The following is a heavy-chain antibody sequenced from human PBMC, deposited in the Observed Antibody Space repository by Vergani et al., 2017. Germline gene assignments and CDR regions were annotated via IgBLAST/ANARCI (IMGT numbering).Heavy chain of an antibody. J-gene: IGHJ6*02. CDR3: AVVYAIVPGMDV. V-gene: IGHV3-23*04. CDR1: GFTFSSYS. Sequence: EVQLVESGGGLVKPGGSLRLSCAASGFTFSSYSMNWVRQAPGKGLEWVSAISGSGGSTYYADSVKGRFTISRDNSKNTLYLQMSGLRAEDTAVYYCAVVYAIVPGMDVWGQGTTVTVSS. CDR2: ISGSGGST. D-gene: IGHD2-8*02.